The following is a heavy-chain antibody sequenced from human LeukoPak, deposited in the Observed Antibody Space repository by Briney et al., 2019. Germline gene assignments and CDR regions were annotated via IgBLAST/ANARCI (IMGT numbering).Heavy chain of an antibody. CDR1: GGSINSYY. CDR3: ARGGDFSSGWFYFDY. V-gene: IGHV4-59*01. Sequence: SESLSLTCTVSGGSINSYYWSWVRPPPGKGLAWIGYIHYTGRTNYSPSLRSRVTISLDTSKNQFSLKLTSMTAADTAVYYCARGGDFSSGWFYFDYWGQGTLVPVSS. D-gene: IGHD6-19*01. J-gene: IGHJ4*02. CDR2: IHYTGRT.